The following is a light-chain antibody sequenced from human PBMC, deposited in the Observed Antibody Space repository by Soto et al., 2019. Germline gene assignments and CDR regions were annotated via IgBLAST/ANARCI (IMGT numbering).Light chain of an antibody. CDR3: QQYNNYSLT. V-gene: IGKV1D-13*01. CDR2: DAS. Sequence: GDRVTITCRASQAISSALVWYQQKPGKAPQLLIYDASTLESGVPSRFSGSGYGTDFTLTISSLQPDDFATYYCQQYNNYSLTFGGGTKVDIK. J-gene: IGKJ4*01. CDR1: QAISSA.